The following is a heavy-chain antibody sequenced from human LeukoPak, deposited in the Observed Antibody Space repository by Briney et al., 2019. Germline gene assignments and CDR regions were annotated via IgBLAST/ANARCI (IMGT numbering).Heavy chain of an antibody. CDR1: GGSIGTYY. CDR3: ARHIGGGIEDMDV. J-gene: IGHJ6*03. D-gene: IGHD3-16*02. Sequence: SETLSLTCTVSGGSIGTYYWSWIRQSPGKGLEWIGYVYVTGTRYNPYLQSRVTISVDTSRNQFFLKMSSVTAADTAVYYCARHIGGGIEDMDVWGKGTKVTVSS. V-gene: IGHV4-59*08. CDR2: VYVTGT.